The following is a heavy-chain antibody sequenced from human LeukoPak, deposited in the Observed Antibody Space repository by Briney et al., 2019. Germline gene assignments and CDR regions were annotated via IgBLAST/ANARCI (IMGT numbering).Heavy chain of an antibody. Sequence: PSETLSLTCTVSGGSISSYYWSWIRQPPGKGLEWIGYIYYSGSTNYNPSLKSRVTISVDTSKNQFSLKLSSVTAADTAVYYCARHTRRTYDFWSGYYGAYAFDIWGQGTMVTVSS. CDR3: ARHTRRTYDFWSGYYGAYAFDI. J-gene: IGHJ3*02. CDR2: IYYSGST. CDR1: GGSISSYY. D-gene: IGHD3-3*01. V-gene: IGHV4-59*08.